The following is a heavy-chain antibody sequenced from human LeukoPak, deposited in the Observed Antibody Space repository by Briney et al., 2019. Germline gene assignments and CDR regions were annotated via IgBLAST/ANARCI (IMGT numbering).Heavy chain of an antibody. CDR1: GYSISSDYY. D-gene: IGHD1-1*01. CDR3: ARGGHDGWFDP. J-gene: IGHJ5*02. CDR2: IYHSGST. V-gene: IGHV4-38-2*01. Sequence: SETLSLTCAVSGYSISSDYYWAWIRQPPGKGLEWIGSIYHSGSTNYNPSLKSRVTISVDTSKNQFSLKLSSVTAADTAVYYCARGGHDGWFDPWGQGTLVAVSS.